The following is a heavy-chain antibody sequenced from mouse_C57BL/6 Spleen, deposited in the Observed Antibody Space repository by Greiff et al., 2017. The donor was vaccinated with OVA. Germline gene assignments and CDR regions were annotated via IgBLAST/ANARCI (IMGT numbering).Heavy chain of an antibody. CDR1: GYTFTSYW. J-gene: IGHJ3*01. V-gene: IGHV1-53*01. CDR2: INPCNGGT. CDR3: ARYDSDGGFAY. D-gene: IGHD2-4*01. Sequence: QVQLQQPGTELVKPGASVKLSCKASGYTFTSYWMHWVKQRPGQGLEWIGNINPCNGGTNYNEKFKSKATLTVDKSSSTGSMQLSSLTSEDSAVDYCARYDSDGGFAYWGQGTLVTVSA.